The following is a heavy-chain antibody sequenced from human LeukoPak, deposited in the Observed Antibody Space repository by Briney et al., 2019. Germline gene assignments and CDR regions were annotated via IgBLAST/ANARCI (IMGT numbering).Heavy chain of an antibody. V-gene: IGHV4-61*08. Sequence: SETLSLTCTVSGGSISSSGYYWSWIRQHPGKGLEWIGYIYTSGSTNYNPSLKSRVTISVDTSKNQFSLKLSSVTAADTAVYYCARGYYYGSGSHLDYWGQGTLVTVSS. CDR3: ARGYYYGSGSHLDY. CDR1: GGSISSSGYY. CDR2: IYTSGST. D-gene: IGHD3-10*01. J-gene: IGHJ4*02.